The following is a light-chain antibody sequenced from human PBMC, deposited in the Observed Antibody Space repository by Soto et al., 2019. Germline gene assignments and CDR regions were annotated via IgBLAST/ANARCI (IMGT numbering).Light chain of an antibody. J-gene: IGLJ1*01. CDR2: EVS. CDR3: SSYTSSSPYV. V-gene: IGLV2-14*01. Sequence: QSALTQPASVSGSPGQSITISCTGTSSDVGGYKYGSCYQQHPGKAPKLMISEVSNRPSGVSNRFSGSKSVNTASLTISGLQAEDEADYYCSSYTSSSPYVFGTGTKLPVL. CDR1: SSDVGGYKY.